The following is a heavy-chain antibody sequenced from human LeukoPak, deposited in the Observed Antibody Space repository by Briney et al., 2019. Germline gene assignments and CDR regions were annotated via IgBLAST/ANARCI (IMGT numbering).Heavy chain of an antibody. J-gene: IGHJ4*02. CDR1: GGSISSGDYY. V-gene: IGHV4-30-4*01. D-gene: IGHD6-13*01. CDR2: IYYSGST. Sequence: SETLSLTCTVSGGSISSGDYYWSWIRQPPGKGLEWIGYIYYSGSTYYNPSLKSPVTISVDTSKNQFSLKLSSVTAADTAVYYCASSSSSWAPFDYWGQGTLVTVSS. CDR3: ASSSSSWAPFDY.